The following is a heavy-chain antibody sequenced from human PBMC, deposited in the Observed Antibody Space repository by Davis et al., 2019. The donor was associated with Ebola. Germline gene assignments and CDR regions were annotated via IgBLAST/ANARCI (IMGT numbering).Heavy chain of an antibody. V-gene: IGHV4-61*01. J-gene: IGHJ5*02. Sequence: PSETLSLTCTVSGGSVSSGSYYWSWIRQPPGKGLEWIGYIYYSGSTNYNPSLKSRVTISVDTSKNQFSLKLSSVTAADTAVYYCARAIETEDYVWGSFRPNWFDPWGQGTLVTVSS. D-gene: IGHD3-16*02. CDR1: GGSVSSGSYY. CDR2: IYYSGST. CDR3: ARAIETEDYVWGSFRPNWFDP.